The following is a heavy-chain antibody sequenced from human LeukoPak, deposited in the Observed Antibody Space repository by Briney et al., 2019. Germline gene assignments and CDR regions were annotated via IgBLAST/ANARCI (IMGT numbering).Heavy chain of an antibody. CDR3: ARDTTRYYFDY. CDR1: GFTFSSYA. CDR2: ISYDGSNK. Sequence: GGSLRLSCAASGFTFSSYAMHWVRQAPGKGLEWVAVISYDGSNKYYADSVKGRFTISRDNSKNTLYLQMNSLRAEDAAVYYCARDTTRYYFDYWGQGTLVTVSS. V-gene: IGHV3-30-3*01. J-gene: IGHJ4*02. D-gene: IGHD1-1*01.